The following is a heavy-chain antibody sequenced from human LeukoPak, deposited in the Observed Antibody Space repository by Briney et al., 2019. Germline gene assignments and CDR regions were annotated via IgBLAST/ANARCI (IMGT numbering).Heavy chain of an antibody. V-gene: IGHV3-74*01. D-gene: IGHD3-16*01. Sequence: GGSLRLSCAASGNYWMHWVRQAPGKGLVWVSHINSDGSWTSYADSVKGRFTISKDNAKNSLYLQMNTLRAEDTAMYYCAKDAQPRSRWFDPWGQGTLVTVSS. CDR2: INSDGSWT. CDR1: GNYW. CDR3: AKDAQPRSRWFDP. J-gene: IGHJ5*02.